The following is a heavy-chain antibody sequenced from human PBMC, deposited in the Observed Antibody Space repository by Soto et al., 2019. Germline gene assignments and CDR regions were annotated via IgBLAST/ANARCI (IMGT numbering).Heavy chain of an antibody. CDR2: ISYDGSNK. D-gene: IGHD3-22*01. CDR3: ARASIESYYYDSSGYYWDYFDY. V-gene: IGHV3-30-3*01. J-gene: IGHJ4*02. CDR1: GFTFSSYA. Sequence: LRLSCAASGFTFSSYAMHWVRQAPGKGLEWVAVISYDGSNKYYADSVKGRFTISRDNSKNTLYLQMNSLRAEDTAVYYCARASIESYYYDSSGYYWDYFDYWGQGTLVTVSS.